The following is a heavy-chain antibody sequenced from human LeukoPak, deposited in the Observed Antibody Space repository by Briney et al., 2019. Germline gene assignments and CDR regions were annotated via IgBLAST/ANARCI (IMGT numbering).Heavy chain of an antibody. J-gene: IGHJ4*02. V-gene: IGHV3-30*18. CDR3: AKTKGYSYGYYFDY. Sequence: GGSLRLSCAASGFTFSSYAMHWVRQSLGKGLEWVAVMSYDGFNKYYADSVKGRFTVSRDNSKNTLYLQMNSLRAEDTAVYYCAKTKGYSYGYYFDYWGQGTLVTVSS. CDR2: MSYDGFNK. D-gene: IGHD5-18*01. CDR1: GFTFSSYA.